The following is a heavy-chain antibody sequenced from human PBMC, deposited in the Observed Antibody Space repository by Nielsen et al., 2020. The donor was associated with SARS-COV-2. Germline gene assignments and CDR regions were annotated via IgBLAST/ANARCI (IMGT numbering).Heavy chain of an antibody. Sequence: QPPGKGLEWVSHISSSGSSIYYADSVKGRFTISRDNVKNSLILQMNSLRAEDTAVYYCVKGFYGSGLRFDYWGQGILVTVSS. V-gene: IGHV3-48*01. CDR2: ISSSGSSI. CDR3: VKGFYGSGLRFDY. J-gene: IGHJ4*02. D-gene: IGHD3-10*01.